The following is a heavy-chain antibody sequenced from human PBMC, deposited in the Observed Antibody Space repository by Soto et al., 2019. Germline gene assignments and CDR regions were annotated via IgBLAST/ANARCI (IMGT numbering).Heavy chain of an antibody. J-gene: IGHJ5*02. V-gene: IGHV1-69*02. CDR2: IIPILGIA. CDR1: GGTFSSYT. Sequence: SVKVSCKASGGTFSSYTINWVRQPPGQGLEWMGRIIPILGIANYAQKFQGRVTITADRSTTTAYMELNSLRSEDTAVYNCATAGGFWGNSWLDSWDRETRVTV. CDR3: ATAGGFWGNSWLDS. D-gene: IGHD3-10*01.